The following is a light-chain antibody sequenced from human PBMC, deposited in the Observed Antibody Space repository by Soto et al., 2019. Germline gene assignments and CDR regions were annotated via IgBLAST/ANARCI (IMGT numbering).Light chain of an antibody. J-gene: IGKJ1*01. CDR2: GAS. CDR1: QSISNS. V-gene: IGKV1-NL1*01. CDR3: QQYQNLWT. Sequence: DIQMTHSPSSLSASVGDRVTITCRASQSISNSLSWYQRKLGKVPKVLIYGASTRATGIPVRFRGSGSGTEFTLTISSLQSEDSAVYYCQQYQNLWTFGQGTKVDIK.